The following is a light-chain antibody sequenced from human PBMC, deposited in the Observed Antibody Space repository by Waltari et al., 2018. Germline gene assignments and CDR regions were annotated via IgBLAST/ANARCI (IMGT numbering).Light chain of an antibody. J-gene: IGKJ1*01. Sequence: IVLTQSPGTLSLSPGERATLSCRASQSVGRTLAWYQKRPGQAPGLLIYGASTRATAIPDRFSGSGSGTDVSLTISGLEPEDFAVYYCQHYVRLPVTFGQGTTVEIK. CDR3: QHYVRLPVT. V-gene: IGKV3-20*01. CDR2: GAS. CDR1: QSVGRT.